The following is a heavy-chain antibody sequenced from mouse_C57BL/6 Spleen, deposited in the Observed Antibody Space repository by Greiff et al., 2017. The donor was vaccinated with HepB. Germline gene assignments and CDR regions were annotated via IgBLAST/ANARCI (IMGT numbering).Heavy chain of an antibody. D-gene: IGHD1-1*01. CDR2: IYPGSGST. Sequence: QVQLKQPGAELVKPGASVKMSCKASGYTFTSYWITWVKQRPGQGLEWIGDIYPGSGSTNYTEKFKSKATLTVDTSSSTAYMQLSSLTSEDSAVYYCARSVITTDWYFDVWGTGTTVTVSS. CDR1: GYTFTSYW. CDR3: ARSVITTDWYFDV. V-gene: IGHV1-55*01. J-gene: IGHJ1*03.